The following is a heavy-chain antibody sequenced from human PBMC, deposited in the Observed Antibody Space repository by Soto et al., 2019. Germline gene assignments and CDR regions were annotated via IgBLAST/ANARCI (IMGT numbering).Heavy chain of an antibody. D-gene: IGHD3-9*01. CDR3: ARATFDILTGYQHYYFDY. J-gene: IGHJ4*02. CDR1: GFTFSSYS. V-gene: IGHV3-21*01. CDR2: ISSSSSYI. Sequence: GGSLRLSCAASGFTFSSYSMNWVRQAPGKGLEWVSSISSSSSYIYYADSVKGRFTISRDNAKNSLYLQMNSLRAEDTAVYYCARATFDILTGYQHYYFDYWGQGTLVTVSS.